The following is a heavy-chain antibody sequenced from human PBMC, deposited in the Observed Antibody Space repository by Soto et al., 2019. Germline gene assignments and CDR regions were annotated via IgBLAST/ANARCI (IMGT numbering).Heavy chain of an antibody. V-gene: IGHV4-4*07. Sequence: PSETLSLTCTVSGGSISGYYWSWIRQPAGKRLEWFGRIYTSGTTNYNPSLQSRVSMSVDTSKNQFSLILSSVTAADTAVYYCARERVEYCSSTSCSHYYYHGMDVWGQGTTVTVSS. CDR3: ARERVEYCSSTSCSHYYYHGMDV. D-gene: IGHD2-2*01. CDR1: GGSISGYY. J-gene: IGHJ6*02. CDR2: IYTSGTT.